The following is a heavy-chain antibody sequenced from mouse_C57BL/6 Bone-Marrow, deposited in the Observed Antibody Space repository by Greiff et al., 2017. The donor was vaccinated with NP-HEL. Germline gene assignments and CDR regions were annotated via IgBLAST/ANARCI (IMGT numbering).Heavy chain of an antibody. J-gene: IGHJ2*01. V-gene: IGHV14-4*01. Sequence: VQLKESGAELVRPGASVQLSCTASGFNIKDDYMHWVKQRPEPGLEWTGWIDPENGDHAYASQFPGKATTTADTSANTAYLQLSSLTSEATAGYYCTLIYYRNYGRFYWGQGTTLTVSS. CDR3: TLIYYRNYGRFY. D-gene: IGHD2-1*01. CDR1: GFNIKDDY. CDR2: IDPENGDH.